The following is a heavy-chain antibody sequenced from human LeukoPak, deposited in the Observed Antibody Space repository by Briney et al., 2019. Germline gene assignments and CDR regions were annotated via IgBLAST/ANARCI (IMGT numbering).Heavy chain of an antibody. Sequence: GGSLRLSCAASGFTFGSYVMSWVRQAPGKGLGWVSAISGSGGSTYYADSVKGRFTISRDNSKNTLDLQMNSLRAEDTAVYYCARFTPYYDILTGSGMDVWGQGTTVTVSS. CDR1: GFTFGSYV. CDR3: ARFTPYYDILTGSGMDV. D-gene: IGHD3-9*01. CDR2: ISGSGGST. J-gene: IGHJ6*02. V-gene: IGHV3-23*01.